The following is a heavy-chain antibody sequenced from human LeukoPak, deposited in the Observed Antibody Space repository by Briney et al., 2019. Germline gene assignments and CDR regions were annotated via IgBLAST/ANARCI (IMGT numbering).Heavy chain of an antibody. CDR2: ISSSSNYI. CDR1: GFTFSSYS. D-gene: IGHD3-10*01. J-gene: IGHJ6*02. CDR3: ARDFTLVRGAVYWYYYGMDV. V-gene: IGHV3-21*06. Sequence: GGSLRLSCAAPGFTFSSYSMNWVRQAPGKGLEWVSSISSSSNYIYYADSVKGRFTISRDNAKNLLYLDMNSLRAEDTAVYYCARDFTLVRGAVYWYYYGMDVWGQGTTVTVSS.